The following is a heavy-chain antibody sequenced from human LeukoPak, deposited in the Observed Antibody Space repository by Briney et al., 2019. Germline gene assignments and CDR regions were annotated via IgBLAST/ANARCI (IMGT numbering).Heavy chain of an antibody. D-gene: IGHD3-3*01. CDR1: GFIFSSHA. CDR2: ITGNGGST. V-gene: IGHV3-23*01. J-gene: IGHJ4*02. CDR3: KGAWS. Sequence: PGGSLRLSCAASGFIFSSHAMAWVRQAPGKGLEWVSLITGNGGSTYYADSVKGRFTIPRDNSKNTLFLQMNSLRAEDTAVYYCKGAWSWGQGTLVTVSS.